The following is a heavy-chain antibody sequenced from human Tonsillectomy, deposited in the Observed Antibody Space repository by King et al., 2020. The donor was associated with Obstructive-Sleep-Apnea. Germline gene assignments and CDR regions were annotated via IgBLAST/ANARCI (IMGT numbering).Heavy chain of an antibody. V-gene: IGHV3-9*01. Sequence: VQLVESGGGLLQPGRSLRLSCAASGFTFDDYAMHWVRQAPGKGLEWVSSISWNSGRVVYADSVKGRLTISRDNAKNSLYLQMNSLRAEDTALYYCAKISYGDRGGLDYWGQGTLVTVSS. D-gene: IGHD4-17*01. J-gene: IGHJ4*02. CDR2: ISWNSGRV. CDR1: GFTFDDYA. CDR3: AKISYGDRGGLDY.